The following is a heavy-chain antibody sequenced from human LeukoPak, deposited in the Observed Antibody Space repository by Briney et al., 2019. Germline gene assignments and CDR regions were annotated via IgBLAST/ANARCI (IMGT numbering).Heavy chain of an antibody. Sequence: PGGSLRLSCAASGFTFSSYSMNWVRQAPGKGLEWVSSISSSSSYIYYADSVKGRFTISRDNAKNSLYLQMNSLRAEDTAVYYCARGAIRELLSDYWGQGTLVTVSS. V-gene: IGHV3-21*01. J-gene: IGHJ4*02. CDR2: ISSSSSYI. CDR3: ARGAIRELLSDY. CDR1: GFTFSSYS. D-gene: IGHD1-26*01.